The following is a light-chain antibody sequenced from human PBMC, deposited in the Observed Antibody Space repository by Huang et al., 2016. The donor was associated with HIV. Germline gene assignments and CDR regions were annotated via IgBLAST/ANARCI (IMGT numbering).Light chain of an antibody. V-gene: IGKV3-11*01. J-gene: IGKJ5*01. Sequence: EIVLTRSPVTLSLSPGERATLSCRASQSVSANLAWYQQKPGQAPRLLIHDASNRATGIPPRFRGSGSGTDFTLTVSSLEPEDFAVYFCQHRSNFGQGTRLEIK. CDR1: QSVSAN. CDR2: DAS. CDR3: QHRSN.